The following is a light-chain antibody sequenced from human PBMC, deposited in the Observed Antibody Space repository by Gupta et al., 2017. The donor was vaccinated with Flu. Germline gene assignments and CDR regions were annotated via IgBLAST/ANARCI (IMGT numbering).Light chain of an antibody. CDR2: KDS. J-gene: IGKJ1*01. CDR3: MQGEHCPWA. V-gene: IGKV2-30*02. Sequence: VTLGKPASISCSTSRGRGHRDGNKYLDWFQQRPGQSPRRLIYKDSYRDSGVPDRFSGSGSGTDFTLKISSGEAEDVGVYYCMQGEHCPWAFGQGTKVEIK. CDR1: RGRGHRDGNKY.